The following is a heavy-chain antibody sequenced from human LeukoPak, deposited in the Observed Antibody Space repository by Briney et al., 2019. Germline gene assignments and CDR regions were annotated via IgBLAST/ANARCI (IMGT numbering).Heavy chain of an antibody. CDR3: ARDADNGGGDY. CDR1: GFTFSTYS. D-gene: IGHD2-8*01. Sequence: GGSLRLSCAASGFTFSTYSMNWVRQAPGKGLEWVSSISSSSSYIYYADSVKGRFTISRDNAKNSLYLQMNSLRAEDTAVYYCARDADNGGGDYWGQGTLVTVSS. V-gene: IGHV3-21*01. J-gene: IGHJ4*02. CDR2: ISSSSSYI.